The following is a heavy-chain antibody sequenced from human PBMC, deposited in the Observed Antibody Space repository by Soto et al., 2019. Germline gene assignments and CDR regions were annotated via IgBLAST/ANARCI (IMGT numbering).Heavy chain of an antibody. CDR1: GFTVSSNY. CDR2: IYSGGST. D-gene: IGHD2-15*01. V-gene: IGHV3-66*01. Sequence: GVSLRLSCAASGFTVSSNYMSWVRQAPGKGLEWVSVIYSGGSTYYADSVKGRFTISRDNSKNTLYLQMNSLRAEDTAVYYCARGRYCSRGSCYSFPDYWGQGTLVTVSS. J-gene: IGHJ4*02. CDR3: ARGRYCSRGSCYSFPDY.